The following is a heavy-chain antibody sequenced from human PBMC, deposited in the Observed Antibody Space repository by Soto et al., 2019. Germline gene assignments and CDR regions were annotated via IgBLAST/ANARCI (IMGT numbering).Heavy chain of an antibody. CDR1: GYNFAGYW. CDR2: IYPSDSDT. D-gene: IGHD3-22*01. Sequence: GESLKISCKGSGYNFAGYWIAWVRQMSGKGLELMGIIYPSDSDTRYRPSFQGQVTISADKSISTAYLQWSSLKASDTAMYYCAREYYYDSRGFDYWGQGPLVTVSS. V-gene: IGHV5-51*01. CDR3: AREYYYDSRGFDY. J-gene: IGHJ4*02.